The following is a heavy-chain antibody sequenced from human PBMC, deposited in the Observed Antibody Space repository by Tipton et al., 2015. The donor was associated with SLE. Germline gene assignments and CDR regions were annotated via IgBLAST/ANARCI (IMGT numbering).Heavy chain of an antibody. Sequence: SLRLSCAASEFTFSDYYMSWIRQAPGKGLEWVSYISSSGSTIYYADSVKGRFTISRDNAKNSLYLQMNSLRAEDTAVYYCARDELRITMIVGIWGQGTMVTVSS. V-gene: IGHV3-11*01. CDR2: ISSSGSTI. CDR3: ARDELRITMIVGI. CDR1: EFTFSDYY. J-gene: IGHJ3*02. D-gene: IGHD3-22*01.